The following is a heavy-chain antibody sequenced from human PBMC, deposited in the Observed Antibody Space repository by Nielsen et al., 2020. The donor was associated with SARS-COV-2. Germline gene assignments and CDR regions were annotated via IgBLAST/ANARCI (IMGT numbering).Heavy chain of an antibody. J-gene: IGHJ4*02. V-gene: IGHV3-9*01. CDR2: ISWNSGSI. Sequence: SLKISCAASKFTFDHYAMHWVRQAPGKGLEWVSSISWNSGSIGYADSVKGRFTISRDNAKNSLYLQMNSLRAEDTAFYYCAADRSVVGTMGEFDYWGQGTLVTVSS. CDR3: AADRSVVGTMGEFDY. D-gene: IGHD1-26*01. CDR1: KFTFDHYA.